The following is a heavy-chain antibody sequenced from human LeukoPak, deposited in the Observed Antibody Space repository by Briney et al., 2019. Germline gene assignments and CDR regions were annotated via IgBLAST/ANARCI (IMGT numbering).Heavy chain of an antibody. CDR2: IIPMFGTV. CDR3: AKEGEGPNDWYFDL. Sequence: SVKVSCKASGYTFTSYDINWVRQAPGQGLEWMGKIIPMFGTVNYAQKFQGRVTITADESTNTAYMEMTSLRSEDTAVYYCAKEGEGPNDWYFDLWGRGTLVTVSS. J-gene: IGHJ2*01. CDR1: GYTFTSYD. D-gene: IGHD3-16*01. V-gene: IGHV1-69*13.